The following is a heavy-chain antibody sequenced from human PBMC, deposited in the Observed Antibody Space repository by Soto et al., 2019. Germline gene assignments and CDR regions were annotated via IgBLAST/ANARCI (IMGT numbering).Heavy chain of an antibody. D-gene: IGHD1-26*01. V-gene: IGHV1-46*01. CDR3: ARSLGETTSLFDY. J-gene: IGHJ4*02. CDR1: GYIFIHCF. Sequence: QVQLVQSGAEMKQPGASVKLSCQASGYIFIHCFMHWVRQATGQGLEWMGGINPSSGTTTYAHKFQGRVTVTRDTSTSTVYMELSSLGSGDTAMYYCARSLGETTSLFDYWGQGSLVTVSA. CDR2: INPSSGTT.